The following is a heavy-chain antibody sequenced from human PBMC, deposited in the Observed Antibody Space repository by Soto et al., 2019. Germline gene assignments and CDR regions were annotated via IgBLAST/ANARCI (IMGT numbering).Heavy chain of an antibody. CDR2: IIPMLGVR. V-gene: IGHV1-69*02. J-gene: IGHJ3*02. CDR1: GGTFSTYS. Sequence: QVQLVQSGAEVKKPGSSVKVSCKDSGGTFSTYSLFWVRQAPGQGLEWMGSIIPMLGVRNYAQRFQDRVTLTADKATATVHMELSSLRSEDTALYYWTFGSWSGEVFEIWGQGPMVTVSS. D-gene: IGHD2-21*01. CDR3: TFGSWSGEVFEI.